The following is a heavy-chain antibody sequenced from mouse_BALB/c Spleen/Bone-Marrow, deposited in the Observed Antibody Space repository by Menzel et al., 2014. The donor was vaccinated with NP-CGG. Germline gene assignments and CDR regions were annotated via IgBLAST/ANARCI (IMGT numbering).Heavy chain of an antibody. V-gene: IGHV2-2*02. J-gene: IGHJ4*01. D-gene: IGHD1-2*01. CDR1: GFSLTSYG. CDR3: ARNSHYYGYYYAMDY. Sequence: QVQLKESGPGLVQPSQSLSITCTVSGFSLTSYGVHWVRQSPGKGLEWLGVISSGGSTDYNAAFISRLSISKDNSKSQVFFKMNSLQANDTAIYYCARNSHYYGYYYAMDYWGQGTSVTVSS. CDR2: ISSGGST.